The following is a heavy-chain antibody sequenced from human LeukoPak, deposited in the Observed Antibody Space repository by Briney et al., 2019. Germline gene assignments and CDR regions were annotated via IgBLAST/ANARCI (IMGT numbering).Heavy chain of an antibody. J-gene: IGHJ4*02. D-gene: IGHD6-13*01. CDR3: ARDGWPGSSYYRPFDY. CDR1: GFTFSNFW. Sequence: GGSLRLSCAASGFTFSNFWMHWVRQAPGKGLVWVALIYGDGSFTRYADSVKGRFTISRDDAKSSLYLQMNSLRADDTAVYYCARDGWPGSSYYRPFDYWGQGTLVTVSS. V-gene: IGHV3-74*01. CDR2: IYGDGSFT.